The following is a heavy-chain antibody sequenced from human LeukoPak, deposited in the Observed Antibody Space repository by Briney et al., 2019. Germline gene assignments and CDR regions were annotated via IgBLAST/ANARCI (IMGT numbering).Heavy chain of an antibody. CDR2: IWSDGNNK. CDR1: GFTFSDYY. CDR3: VKERGPFDAFDI. V-gene: IGHV3-33*06. Sequence: GGSLRLSCAASGFTFSDYYMSWIRQAPGKGLEWVAVIWSDGNNKSYADSVKGRFTFSRDNSRNTLSLQMNSLRAEDTAVYYCVKERGPFDAFDIWGQGTMVTVSS. J-gene: IGHJ3*02.